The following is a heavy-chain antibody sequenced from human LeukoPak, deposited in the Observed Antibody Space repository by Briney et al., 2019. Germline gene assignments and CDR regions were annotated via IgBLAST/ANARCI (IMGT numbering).Heavy chain of an antibody. J-gene: IGHJ4*02. V-gene: IGHV3-74*01. CDR2: INSDGSTT. D-gene: IGHD5-24*01. CDR3: ARDPVERATIIGTYYFDY. CDR1: GFTFSGSW. Sequence: PGGSLRLSCAASGFTFSGSWMHWVRQAPGQGLVWVSRINSDGSTTSYADSVKGRFTISRDNAKNTLYLQMNSLRAEDTAVYYCARDPVERATIIGTYYFDYWGQGTLVTVSS.